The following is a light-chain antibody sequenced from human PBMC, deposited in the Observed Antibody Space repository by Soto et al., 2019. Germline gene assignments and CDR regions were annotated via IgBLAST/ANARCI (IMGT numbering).Light chain of an antibody. CDR3: QQYGRSPRT. V-gene: IGKV3-20*01. CDR1: QSVSSSY. J-gene: IGKJ1*01. Sequence: EIVLTQSPGTLSLSPGERATLSCRASQSVSSSYLAWYQQQPGQAPRLLIYGASSRATGIPDRFSGSGSGTDFTLTISRLEPEDFAVYYCQQYGRSPRTFGQGTKVEIK. CDR2: GAS.